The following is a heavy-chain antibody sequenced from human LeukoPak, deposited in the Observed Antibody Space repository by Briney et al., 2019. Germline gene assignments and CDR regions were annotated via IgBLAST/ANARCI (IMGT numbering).Heavy chain of an antibody. CDR1: GFPFIEYS. V-gene: IGHV3-48*01. Sequence: GSLRLSCTASGFPFIEYSMNWVRQVPGKGLEWIAYIGIDSGNTKYADSVRDRFTISADKTKNSLYVQMNSLRVEDTAVYYCARDHNYAFDNWGQGTLVSVAS. CDR3: ARDHNYAFDN. J-gene: IGHJ4*02. CDR2: IGIDSGNT. D-gene: IGHD1-1*01.